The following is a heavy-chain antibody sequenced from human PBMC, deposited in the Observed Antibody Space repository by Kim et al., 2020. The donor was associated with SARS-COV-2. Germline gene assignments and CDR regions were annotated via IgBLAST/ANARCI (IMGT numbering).Heavy chain of an antibody. CDR3: ARLIPLEMATIKGWFDP. CDR1: GGSISSYY. J-gene: IGHJ5*02. D-gene: IGHD5-12*01. Sequence: SETLSLTCTVSGGSISSYYWSWIRQPPGKGLEWIGYIYYSGSTNYNPSLKSRVTISVDTSKNQFSLKLSSVTAADTAVYYCARLIPLEMATIKGWFDPWGQGTLVTVSS. CDR2: IYYSGST. V-gene: IGHV4-59*08.